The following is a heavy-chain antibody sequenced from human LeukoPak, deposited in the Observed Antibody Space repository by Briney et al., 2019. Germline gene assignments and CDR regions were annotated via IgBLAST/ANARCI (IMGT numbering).Heavy chain of an antibody. CDR3: ARQTNTVTADY. CDR1: GGSISSSSYF. J-gene: IGHJ4*02. CDR2: IFYSGST. Sequence: PSGTLSLTCTVSGGSISSSSYFWGWIRQPPGKGLEWIGSIFYSGSTYYNPSLNSRVTISIDTSKNQFSLRLSSVTAADTAVYYCARQTNTVTADYWGQGTLVTVSS. D-gene: IGHD4-17*01. V-gene: IGHV4-39*01.